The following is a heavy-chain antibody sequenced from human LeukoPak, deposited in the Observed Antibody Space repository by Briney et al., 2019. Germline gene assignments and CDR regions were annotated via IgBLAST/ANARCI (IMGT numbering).Heavy chain of an antibody. CDR1: GITFEDYG. CDR2: ISWNSDRA. Sequence: PGGSLRLSCAASGITFEDYGMSWVRHVPGKGREWVSEISWNSDRANYANSVKGRFTISRDNAKNSLHLQMNSLRVEDTALYYCAKDGGSSWYYFDYWGQGTLVTVSS. V-gene: IGHV3-20*04. CDR3: AKDGGSSWYYFDY. D-gene: IGHD6-13*01. J-gene: IGHJ4*02.